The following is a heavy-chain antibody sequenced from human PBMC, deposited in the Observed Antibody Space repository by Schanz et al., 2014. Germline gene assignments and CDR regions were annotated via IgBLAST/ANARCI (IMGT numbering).Heavy chain of an antibody. J-gene: IGHJ6*02. Sequence: DAQLLESGGGLVQPGGSLRLSCAASGFTFNSYAMTWVRQAPGKGLEWGSSISRSGGSKYYADSVKGRFTISRDNSENTLYLQMNSLSADDTAVSYCAKGMGYCSGGTCYDYYYYGLDVWGQGTTVTVSS. V-gene: IGHV3-23*01. D-gene: IGHD2-15*01. CDR3: AKGMGYCSGGTCYDYYYYGLDV. CDR1: GFTFNSYA. CDR2: ISRSGGSK.